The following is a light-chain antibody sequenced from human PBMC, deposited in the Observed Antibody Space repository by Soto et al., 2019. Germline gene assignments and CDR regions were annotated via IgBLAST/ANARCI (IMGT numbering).Light chain of an antibody. V-gene: IGKV1-39*01. J-gene: IGKJ4*01. Sequence: DVRITQSPSSLSASVGDTITITCRASRTINTYLNWFQQKPGEPPRLLIYGASTLHDGVPSRFSGSGSGADFTLTISGLQPEDFASYHCQQTYSDISFGGGTKVDIK. CDR3: QQTYSDIS. CDR1: RTINTY. CDR2: GAS.